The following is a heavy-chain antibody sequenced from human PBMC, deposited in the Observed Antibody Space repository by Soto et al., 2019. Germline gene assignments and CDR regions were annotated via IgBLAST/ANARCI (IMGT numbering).Heavy chain of an antibody. CDR1: GFTFSNYW. Sequence: EVQLVEAGGGLVQPGGSLRLSCAASGFTFSNYWMHWFRQVPGKGLVWVSRINSDGSGTSYADSVKGRFTISRDNAKNTVYLQMSSLRAEDTAVYYCIRDYGGVGSTAAFDIWGQGTLVIVSS. D-gene: IGHD1-26*01. CDR2: INSDGSGT. V-gene: IGHV3-74*01. J-gene: IGHJ3*02. CDR3: IRDYGGVGSTAAFDI.